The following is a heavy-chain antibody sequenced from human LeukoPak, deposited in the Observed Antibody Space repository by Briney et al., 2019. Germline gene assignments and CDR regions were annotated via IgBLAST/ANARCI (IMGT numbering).Heavy chain of an antibody. CDR3: TLGSY. D-gene: IGHD3-10*01. CDR1: GYTFNKYA. CDR2: INTNTGNP. J-gene: IGHJ4*02. V-gene: IGHV7-4-1*02. Sequence: GSVKVSCKPSGYTFNKYAINWVRQAPGQGLEWMGWINTNTGNPSYARDFTGRFVFSLDTSVNSAFLQINNLKAEDTAFYYCTLGSYWGQGTLVTVSS.